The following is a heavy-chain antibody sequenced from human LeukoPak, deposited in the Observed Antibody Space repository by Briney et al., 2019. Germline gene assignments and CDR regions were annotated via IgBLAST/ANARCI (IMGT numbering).Heavy chain of an antibody. CDR3: ARGGDGYKYYFDY. D-gene: IGHD5-24*01. Sequence: SETLSLTCTVSGGSISSSNYYWGWIRQPPGKGLEWIGSIYYSGRTYYNPSLKSRVTISVDTSKNQFSLKLSSVTAADTAVYYCARGGDGYKYYFDYWGQGTLVTVSS. V-gene: IGHV4-39*07. CDR1: GGSISSSNYY. J-gene: IGHJ4*02. CDR2: IYYSGRT.